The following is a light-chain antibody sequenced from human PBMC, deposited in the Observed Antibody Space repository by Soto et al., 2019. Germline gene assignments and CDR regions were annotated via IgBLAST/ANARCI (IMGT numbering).Light chain of an antibody. CDR3: QLYCCSPRFA. CDR1: QSVSSTF. J-gene: IGKJ3*01. V-gene: IGKV3-20*01. CDR2: GAS. Sequence: EIVLTQSPGTLSLSPGDRATLACRASQSVSSTFLAWYQQKPGQAPRLLIYGASTRAAGIPDRFSGSGSGTDFSLTIIRLEPEDFAVYYCQLYCCSPRFAFGPGTKVDI.